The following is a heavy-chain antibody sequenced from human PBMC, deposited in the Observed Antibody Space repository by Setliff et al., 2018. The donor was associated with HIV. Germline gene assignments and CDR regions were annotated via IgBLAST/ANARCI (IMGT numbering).Heavy chain of an antibody. CDR2: IYTSGST. D-gene: IGHD5-18*01. Sequence: KPSETLSLTCTVSGGSISSGGYYWSWIRQPAGKGLEWIGRIYTSGSTNYNPSLKSRLTISVDTSKNQFSLTLSSVTAADTDVYYCAREIPYSFGYYFDYWGQGTLVTVSS. CDR3: AREIPYSFGYYFDY. J-gene: IGHJ4*02. V-gene: IGHV4-61*02. CDR1: GGSISSGGYY.